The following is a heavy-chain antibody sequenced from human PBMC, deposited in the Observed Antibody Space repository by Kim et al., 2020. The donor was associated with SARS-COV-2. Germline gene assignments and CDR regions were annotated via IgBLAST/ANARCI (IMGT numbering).Heavy chain of an antibody. CDR3: ARESCGGGPHWFDP. V-gene: IGHV3-21*01. Sequence: EDSVKSRITISRDNGKNSRYLQMNSLRAEDTAVYYCARESCGGGPHWFDPWGQGTLITVSS. J-gene: IGHJ5*02. D-gene: IGHD2-15*01.